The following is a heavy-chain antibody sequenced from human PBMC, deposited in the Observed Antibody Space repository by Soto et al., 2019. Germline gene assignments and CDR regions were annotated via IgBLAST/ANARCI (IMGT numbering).Heavy chain of an antibody. CDR3: ARGQTSSLYSSRIDAFDI. CDR2: IIPIFGTA. Sequence: QVQLVQSGAEVKKPGSSVKVSCKASGGTFSSYAISWVRQAPGHGLEWMGGIIPIFGTANYAKKFQGRVTITADESTSTAYMELSSLRSEDTAVYYCARGQTSSLYSSRIDAFDIWGQGTMVTVSS. J-gene: IGHJ3*02. V-gene: IGHV1-69*01. D-gene: IGHD6-13*01. CDR1: GGTFSSYA.